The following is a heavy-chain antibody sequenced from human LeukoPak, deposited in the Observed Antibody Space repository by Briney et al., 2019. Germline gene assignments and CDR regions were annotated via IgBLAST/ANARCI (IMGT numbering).Heavy chain of an antibody. CDR1: GGSINAYY. J-gene: IGHJ6*02. Sequence: PSETLSLTCTVSGGSINAYYWSWIRQPPGKGLEWIGYVYHSGSTNYNPSLKSRVTMSVDTSNNQFSLKLSSVTAADTAMYYCARDNWNYGSSMDVWGQGTTVTVSS. CDR2: VYHSGST. D-gene: IGHD1-7*01. V-gene: IGHV4-59*01. CDR3: ARDNWNYGSSMDV.